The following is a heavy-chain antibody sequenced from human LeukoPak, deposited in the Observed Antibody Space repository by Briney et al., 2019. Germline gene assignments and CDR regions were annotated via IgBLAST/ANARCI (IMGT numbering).Heavy chain of an antibody. CDR3: ARDRGRYYMDV. CDR2: IRYDGGNK. Sequence: PGGSLRLSCAASGFTFSSYGMHWVRQAPGKGLEWVAFIRYDGGNKYYADSVKGRFTISRENAKNSLYLQMNSLRAGDTAVYYCARDRGRYYMDVWGKGTTVTISS. V-gene: IGHV3-30*02. CDR1: GFTFSSYG. D-gene: IGHD6-25*01. J-gene: IGHJ6*03.